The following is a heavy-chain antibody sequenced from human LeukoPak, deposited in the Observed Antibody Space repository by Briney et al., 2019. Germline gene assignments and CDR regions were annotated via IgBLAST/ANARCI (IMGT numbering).Heavy chain of an antibody. CDR2: IKQDGSEK. CDR1: GFTFTTYW. Sequence: GGSLRLSCAASGFTFTTYWMTWVRQAPGKGLEWVANIKQDGSEKYYVDSVEGRFTISRDNAENLLYLQMNSLRVEDTALYYCAKGGIHRGYYYYYMDVWGEGTTITISS. V-gene: IGHV3-7*03. J-gene: IGHJ6*03. D-gene: IGHD6-13*01. CDR3: AKGGIHRGYYYYYMDV.